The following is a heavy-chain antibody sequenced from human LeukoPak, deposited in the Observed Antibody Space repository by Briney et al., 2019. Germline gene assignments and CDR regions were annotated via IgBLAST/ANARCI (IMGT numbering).Heavy chain of an antibody. V-gene: IGHV4-34*01. J-gene: IGHJ5*02. Sequence: PSETLSLTCAVYGGSFSGYYWSWIRQPPGKGLEWIGEINHSGSTNYNPSLKSRVTISVDTSKNQFSLKLSSVTAADTAVYYCARKIVVVVAATNWFGPWGQGTLVTVSS. CDR2: INHSGST. CDR3: ARKIVVVVAATNWFGP. CDR1: GGSFSGYY. D-gene: IGHD2-15*01.